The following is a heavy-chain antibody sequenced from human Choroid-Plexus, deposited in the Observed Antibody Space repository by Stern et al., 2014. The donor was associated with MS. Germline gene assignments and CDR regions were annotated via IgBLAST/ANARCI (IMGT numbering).Heavy chain of an antibody. CDR2: VSYDGSNK. CDR3: AKDRQYLTYFFAH. Sequence: VQLVESGGGVVQPGRPLSLSWVASGFTFGSCAMPWVRQAPGKGLEWVAGVSYDGSNKYYADSVKGRFTISRDNSQNTLYMQMSSLRPEDTAVYYCAKDRQYLTYFFAHWGQGSLVTVSS. V-gene: IGHV3-30*18. J-gene: IGHJ5*02. CDR1: GFTFGSCA. D-gene: IGHD2/OR15-2a*01.